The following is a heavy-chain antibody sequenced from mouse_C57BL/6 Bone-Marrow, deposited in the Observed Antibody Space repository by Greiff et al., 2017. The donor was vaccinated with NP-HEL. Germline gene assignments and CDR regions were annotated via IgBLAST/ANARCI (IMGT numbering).Heavy chain of an antibody. V-gene: IGHV5-6*01. Sequence: EVMLVESGGDLVKPGGSLKLSCAASGFTFSSYGMSWVRQTPDKRLEWVATISSGGSYTYYPDSVKGRSTISRDNAKNTLYLQMSSLKSEDTAMYYCANYCDYEVDWYAYWGRGNLVTVSA. CDR2: ISSGGSYT. D-gene: IGHD2-4*01. CDR3: ANYCDYEVDWYAY. J-gene: IGHJ3*01. CDR1: GFTFSSYG.